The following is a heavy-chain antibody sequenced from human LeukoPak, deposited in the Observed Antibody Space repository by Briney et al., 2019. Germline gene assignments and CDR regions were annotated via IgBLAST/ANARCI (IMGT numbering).Heavy chain of an antibody. CDR2: IRYDGSNK. D-gene: IGHD6-13*01. V-gene: IGHV3-30*02. CDR1: GFTFSSYW. Sequence: GGSLRLSCAASGFTFSSYWMSWVRQAPGKGLEWVAFIRYDGSNKYYADSVKGRFTISRDNSKNTLYLQMNSLRAEDTAVYYCAKDLIAAAGTFSFDPWGQGTLVTVSS. J-gene: IGHJ5*02. CDR3: AKDLIAAAGTFSFDP.